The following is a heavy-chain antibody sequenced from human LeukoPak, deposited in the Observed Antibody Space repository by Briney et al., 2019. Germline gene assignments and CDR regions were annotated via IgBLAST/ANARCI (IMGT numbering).Heavy chain of an antibody. CDR3: AKSLRYFDWLRKPKFDY. D-gene: IGHD3-9*01. Sequence: GGSLRLSCAASGFTFSSYGMHWVRQAPGKGLEWVSAISGSGGSTYYADSVKGRFTISRDNSKNTLYLQMNSLRAEDTAVYYCAKSLRYFDWLRKPKFDYWGQGTLVTVSS. CDR2: ISGSGGST. J-gene: IGHJ4*02. V-gene: IGHV3-23*01. CDR1: GFTFSSYG.